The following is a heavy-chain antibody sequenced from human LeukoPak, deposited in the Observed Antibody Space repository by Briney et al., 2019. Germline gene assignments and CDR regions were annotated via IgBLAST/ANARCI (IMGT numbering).Heavy chain of an antibody. CDR1: GITFSSYE. J-gene: IGHJ4*02. CDR2: ISTSGSTI. CDR3: ASPQWLAF. D-gene: IGHD6-19*01. Sequence: GGSLRLSCVVSGITFSSYEMNWVRQAPGKGLEWVSYISTSGSTIYYADSVKGRFTISRDNAKNSLYLQMNGLRAEDTAVYYCASPQWLAFWGQGTLVTVSS. V-gene: IGHV3-48*03.